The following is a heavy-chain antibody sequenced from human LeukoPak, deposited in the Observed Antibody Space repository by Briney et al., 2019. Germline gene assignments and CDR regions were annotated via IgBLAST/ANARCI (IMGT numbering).Heavy chain of an antibody. V-gene: IGHV1-46*01. CDR3: AKDFEAVAGTFDY. CDR2: INPSGGST. CDR1: GYTFTSYY. D-gene: IGHD6-19*01. J-gene: IGHJ4*02. Sequence: ASVKVSCKASGYTFTSYYMHWVRQAPGQGLEWMGIINPSGGSTSYAQKFQGRVTMTRDTSTSTVYMELSSLRAEDTALYYCAKDFEAVAGTFDYWGQGTLVTVSS.